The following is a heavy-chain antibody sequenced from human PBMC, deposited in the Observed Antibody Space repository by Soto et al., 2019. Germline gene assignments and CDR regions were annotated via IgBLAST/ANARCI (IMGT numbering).Heavy chain of an antibody. CDR2: IYYSGST. CDR3: ARDKKSSCSSTSCYLGYYYYMDV. CDR1: GGSISSYY. V-gene: IGHV4-59*01. J-gene: IGHJ6*03. D-gene: IGHD2-2*01. Sequence: PSETLSLTCTVSGGSISSYYWSWIRQPPGKGLEWIGYIYYSGSTNYSPSLKSRVTISVDTSKNQFSLKLSSVTAADTAVYYCARDKKSSCSSTSCYLGYYYYMDVWGKGTTVTVSS.